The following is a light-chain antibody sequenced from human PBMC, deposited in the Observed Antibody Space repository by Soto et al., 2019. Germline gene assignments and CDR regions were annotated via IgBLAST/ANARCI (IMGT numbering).Light chain of an antibody. Sequence: SYELTQPPSVSVAPGKTARITCGGNNIGTKSVHWYQQKPGQAPVLVIYYDSDRPSGIPERFSGSNSGNTATLTISRVEAGDEADYYCQVWDSRSDHVVFGGGTKVTVL. V-gene: IGLV3-21*04. CDR3: QVWDSRSDHVV. J-gene: IGLJ2*01. CDR2: YDS. CDR1: NIGTKS.